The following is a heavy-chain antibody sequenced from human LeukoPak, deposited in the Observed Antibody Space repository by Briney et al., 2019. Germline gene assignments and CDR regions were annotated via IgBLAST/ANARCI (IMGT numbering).Heavy chain of an antibody. CDR1: GYSFTSYW. Sequence: GESLKISCKGSGYSFTSYWIGWVRQMPGKGLEWMGIIYPGDSDTRYSPSFQGQVTISADKSISTAYLQWSSLKDSDTAMYYCARSRRDGYNYDAFDIWGQGTMVTVSS. V-gene: IGHV5-51*01. D-gene: IGHD5-24*01. CDR2: IYPGDSDT. J-gene: IGHJ3*02. CDR3: ARSRRDGYNYDAFDI.